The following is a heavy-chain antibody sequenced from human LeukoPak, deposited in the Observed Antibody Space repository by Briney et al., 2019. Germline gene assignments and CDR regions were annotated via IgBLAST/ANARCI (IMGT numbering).Heavy chain of an antibody. CDR3: ARELSGSSAINYFDY. D-gene: IGHD3-10*01. V-gene: IGHV4-59*12. Sequence: SETLSLTCTVSGGSISSYYWSWIRQPPGKGLEWIGYIYYSGSTYYNPSLKSRVTISVDTSKNQFSLKLSSVTAADTAVYYCARELSGSSAINYFDYWGQGTLVTVSS. CDR1: GGSISSYY. CDR2: IYYSGST. J-gene: IGHJ4*02.